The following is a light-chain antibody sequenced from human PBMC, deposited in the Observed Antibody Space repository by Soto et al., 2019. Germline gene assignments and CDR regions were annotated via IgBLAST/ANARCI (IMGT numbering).Light chain of an antibody. CDR1: QDIRSD. CDR3: QQANSFPWT. CDR2: AAS. V-gene: IGKV1-6*01. J-gene: IGKJ1*01. Sequence: AIQMTQSPSSLSASVGDSITITCRASQDIRSDLGWYQQKPGKAPKLLIYAASSLQSGVPSRFRGSGSGTDFTLTISSLQPEDFATYYCQQANSFPWTFGQGTKVDIK.